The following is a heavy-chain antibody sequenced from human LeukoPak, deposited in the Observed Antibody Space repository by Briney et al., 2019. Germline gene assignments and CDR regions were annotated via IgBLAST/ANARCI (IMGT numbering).Heavy chain of an antibody. CDR2: IKQDGSEK. V-gene: IGHV3-7*01. Sequence: GGSLRLSCAASGFTFSSYWMSWVRQAPGKGLEWVANIKQDGSEKYYVDSVKGRFTISRDNAKNSLYLQMNSLRAEDTAVYYCVRTDRRGYDFWRGAFDIWGQGTMVTVSS. D-gene: IGHD3-3*01. J-gene: IGHJ3*02. CDR3: VRTDRRGYDFWRGAFDI. CDR1: GFTFSSYW.